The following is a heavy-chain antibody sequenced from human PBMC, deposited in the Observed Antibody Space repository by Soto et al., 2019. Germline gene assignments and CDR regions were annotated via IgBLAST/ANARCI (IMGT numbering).Heavy chain of an antibody. CDR1: GFTFNSYA. CDR2: IGPGGRST. J-gene: IGHJ4*02. V-gene: IGHV3-23*01. Sequence: VQLLESGGGLVQPGGSLRLSCAASGFTFNSYAMNWVRQAPGKGLEWVSSIGPGGRSTYYADAVKGRFTISRDNSKNTLYLQMNSLRAEDTAVYYCAKSRPGIDYWGQGTLVTVSS. CDR3: AKSRPGIDY.